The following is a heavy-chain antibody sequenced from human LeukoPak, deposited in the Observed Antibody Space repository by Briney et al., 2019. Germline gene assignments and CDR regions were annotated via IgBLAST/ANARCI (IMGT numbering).Heavy chain of an antibody. CDR3: VRDYDYNFDY. Sequence: GGSLRLSCEVSGFTFGDHCMNWVRQAPGKGLEWVAYICATISYADSVRGRFTISRDNAKRSLYLEMNSLRDEDTAFYYCVRDYDYNFDYWGQGALVTVSS. CDR2: ICATI. CDR1: GFTFGDHC. J-gene: IGHJ4*02. D-gene: IGHD4-11*01. V-gene: IGHV3-69-1*02.